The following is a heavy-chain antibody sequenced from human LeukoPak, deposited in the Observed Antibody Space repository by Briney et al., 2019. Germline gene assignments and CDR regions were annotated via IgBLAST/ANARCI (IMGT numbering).Heavy chain of an antibody. CDR2: ISGSGGST. Sequence: PGGSLRLSCAASGFTFSSYGMSWVRQAPGKGLEWVSAISGSGGSTYYADSVKGRFTISRDNSKNTLYLQMNSLRAEDTAVYYCAKDLYDILTGYYMGDAFDIWGQGTMVTVSS. D-gene: IGHD3-9*01. J-gene: IGHJ3*02. CDR3: AKDLYDILTGYYMGDAFDI. CDR1: GFTFSSYG. V-gene: IGHV3-23*01.